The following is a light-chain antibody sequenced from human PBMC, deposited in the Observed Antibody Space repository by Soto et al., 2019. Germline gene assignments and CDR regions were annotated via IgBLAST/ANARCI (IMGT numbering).Light chain of an antibody. V-gene: IGLV2-14*01. Sequence: CVLTQPASVSGSPGQWITISCNGTSSDVGGYNYVSWYQQHPGKAPKLMIYDVSNRPSGVSNRFSGSKSGNTASLTISGLQAEDEADYYCSSYTSSSTLYVFGSGTKVTVL. J-gene: IGLJ1*01. CDR1: SSDVGGYNY. CDR3: SSYTSSSTLYV. CDR2: DVS.